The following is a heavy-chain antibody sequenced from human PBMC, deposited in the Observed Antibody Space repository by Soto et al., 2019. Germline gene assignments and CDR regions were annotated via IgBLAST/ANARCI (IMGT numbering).Heavy chain of an antibody. D-gene: IGHD3-3*01. V-gene: IGHV3-7*01. Sequence: GGSLRLSCAASGFTFSSYWMSWVRQAPGKGLEWVANIKQDGSEKYYVDSVKGRFTISRDNAKNSLYLQMNSLRAEDTAVYYCARFYQEWYQPGYYYYYYMDVWGKGTTVTVSS. CDR2: IKQDGSEK. CDR1: GFTFSSYW. CDR3: ARFYQEWYQPGYYYYYYMDV. J-gene: IGHJ6*03.